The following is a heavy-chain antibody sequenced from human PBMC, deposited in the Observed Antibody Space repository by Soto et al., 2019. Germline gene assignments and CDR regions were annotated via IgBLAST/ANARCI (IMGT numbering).Heavy chain of an antibody. J-gene: IGHJ4*02. CDR1: GFTFSGYG. D-gene: IGHD6-13*01. CDR2: IASDATAT. Sequence: QVHLVESGGGVVQPGTSLRLSCSASGFTFSGYGVHWVRQAPGKGLEWVATIASDATATYYSDSVKGRFTISRDNSKNTLFLQMIRLRTEGTAMYYCAKWMGLLVTCDFDYWGQGTLVTVSS. V-gene: IGHV3-30*18. CDR3: AKWMGLLVTCDFDY.